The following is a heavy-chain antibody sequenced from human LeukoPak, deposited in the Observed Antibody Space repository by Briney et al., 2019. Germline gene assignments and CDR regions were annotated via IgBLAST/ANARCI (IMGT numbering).Heavy chain of an antibody. J-gene: IGHJ4*01. CDR3: SSVAEATTMVTPDYFDY. Sequence: ASVKVSCKASGFTFSAYFIHWVRQAPGQGLEWMGWINPASGGTTYAQKFQGRVTMTRDTSISTAYMDLSSLRSDDTAVYYCSSVAEATTMVTPDYFDYWGPGTLVTVSS. CDR1: GFTFSAYF. CDR2: INPASGGT. D-gene: IGHD2-21*02. V-gene: IGHV1-2*02.